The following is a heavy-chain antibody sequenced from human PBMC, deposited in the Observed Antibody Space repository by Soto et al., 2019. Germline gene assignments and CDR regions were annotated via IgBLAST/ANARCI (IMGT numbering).Heavy chain of an antibody. V-gene: IGHV3-23*01. CDR3: AKCRGYDSSGLSRFPSLALDAFDI. D-gene: IGHD3-22*01. CDR2: ISGSGGST. CDR1: GFTFGNYA. Sequence: GGSLRLSCEASGFTFGNYAMSWVRQAPGKGLEWVSAISGSGGSTYYADSVKGRFTISRDNSKNTLYLQMNSLRAEDTAVYYCAKCRGYDSSGLSRFPSLALDAFDIWGQGTMVTVSS. J-gene: IGHJ3*02.